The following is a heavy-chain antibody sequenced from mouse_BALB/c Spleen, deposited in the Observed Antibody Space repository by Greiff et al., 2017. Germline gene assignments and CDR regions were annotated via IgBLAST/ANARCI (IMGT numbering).Heavy chain of an antibody. J-gene: IGHJ3*01. Sequence: QVQLQQSGPSLVQPSQSLSITCTVSGFSLTSYGVHWVRQSPGKGLEWLGVIWRGGSTDYNAAFMSRLSITKDNSKSQVFFKMNSLQADDTAIYYCAKNGDDGYYEGFAYWGQGTLVTVSA. D-gene: IGHD2-3*01. V-gene: IGHV2-5-1*01. CDR1: GFSLTSYG. CDR3: AKNGDDGYYEGFAY. CDR2: IWRGGST.